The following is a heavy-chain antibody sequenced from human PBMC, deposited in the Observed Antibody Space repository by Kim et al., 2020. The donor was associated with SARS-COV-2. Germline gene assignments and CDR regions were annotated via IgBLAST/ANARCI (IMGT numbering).Heavy chain of an antibody. V-gene: IGHV3-48*02. CDR1: GFNFDVYS. Sequence: GGSLRLSCAASGFNFDVYSMNWVRQTPGRGLEWVSYITSGSTTIYYAGSVRGRFTISRDNARKSLDLQMNSLRDEDTAVYYCRRGLQGAFDFWGQGSPVIGSS. CDR3: RRGLQGAFDF. J-gene: IGHJ4*02. CDR2: ITSGSTTI.